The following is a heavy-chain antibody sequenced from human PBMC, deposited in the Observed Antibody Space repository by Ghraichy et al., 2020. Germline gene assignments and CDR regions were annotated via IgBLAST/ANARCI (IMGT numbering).Heavy chain of an antibody. Sequence: ASVKVSCKVSGYTLTELSMHWVRQAPGKGLEWMGGFDPEDGETIYAQKFHGRVTMTEDTATDTAYMELSSLRSEDTAVYYCATKAVAGMLNWFDPWGQGTLVTVSS. CDR3: ATKAVAGMLNWFDP. J-gene: IGHJ5*02. CDR2: FDPEDGET. CDR1: GYTLTELS. D-gene: IGHD6-19*01. V-gene: IGHV1-24*01.